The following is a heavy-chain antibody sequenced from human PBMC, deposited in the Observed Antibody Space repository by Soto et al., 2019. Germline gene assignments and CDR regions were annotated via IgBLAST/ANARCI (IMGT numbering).Heavy chain of an antibody. J-gene: IGHJ5*02. V-gene: IGHV1-18*01. CDR3: ARVVPGAEAWFGP. CDR2: ISLYSDGT. Sequence: ASVKVSCKTSGYTFSNYGITWVRQAPGQPLEWLGWISLYSDGTSYAQKFRGRVSMTTDTSTTTAYMELMSLRSDDTAVYYCARVVPGAEAWFGPWGQGTLVTVSS. CDR1: GYTFSNYG.